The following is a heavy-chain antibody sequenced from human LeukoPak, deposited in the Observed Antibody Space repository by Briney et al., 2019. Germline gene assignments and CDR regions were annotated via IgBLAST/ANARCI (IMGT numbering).Heavy chain of an antibody. CDR3: ARGDVVVPAAMSGVDY. V-gene: IGHV3-7*01. Sequence: GGSLRLSCAASGFTFSSYWMSWVRQAPGKGLEWVANIKQDGSEKYYVDSVKGRFTISRDNAKYSLYLQMNSLRAEDTAVYYCARGDVVVPAAMSGVDYWGQGTLVTVSS. CDR1: GFTFSSYW. D-gene: IGHD2-2*01. J-gene: IGHJ4*02. CDR2: IKQDGSEK.